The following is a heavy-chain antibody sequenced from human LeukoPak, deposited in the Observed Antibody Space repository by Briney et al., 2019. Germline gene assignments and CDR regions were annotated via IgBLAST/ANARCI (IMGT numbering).Heavy chain of an antibody. V-gene: IGHV1-2*02. Sequence: ASVKVSCKASGYTFTGYYMHWVRQAPGQGLEWMGWINPNSGGTDYAQKFQGRVTMTRDTSISTAYMELSRLRSDDTAVYYCARGRMYYDFWSGYYTGGLDYWGQGTLVTVSS. CDR1: GYTFTGYY. D-gene: IGHD3-3*01. CDR2: INPNSGGT. CDR3: ARGRMYYDFWSGYYTGGLDY. J-gene: IGHJ4*02.